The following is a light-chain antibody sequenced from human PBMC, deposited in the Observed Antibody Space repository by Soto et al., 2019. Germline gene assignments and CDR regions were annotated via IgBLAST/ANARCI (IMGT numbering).Light chain of an antibody. CDR3: QQYDNFPPT. V-gene: IGKV1-5*03. Sequence: DIQMTQSPSTLSGSVGDRVTITCRASQTISSWLAWYQQKPGKAPKLLIYKASTLKSGVPSRFSGSGSGADFTFTISSLQPEDIATYYCQQYDNFPPTFGQGTKVDIK. J-gene: IGKJ2*01. CDR2: KAS. CDR1: QTISSW.